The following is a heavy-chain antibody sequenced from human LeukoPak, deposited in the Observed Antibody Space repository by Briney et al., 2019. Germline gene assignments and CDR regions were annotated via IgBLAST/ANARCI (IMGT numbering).Heavy chain of an antibody. J-gene: IGHJ4*02. CDR2: IYYSGST. CDR3: ASYSSGWSLFDY. V-gene: IGHV4-59*08. D-gene: IGHD6-19*01. CDR1: GGSISSYY. Sequence: SETLSLTCTVSGGSISSYYWSWIRQPPGKGLEWIGYIYYSGSTNYNPSLTSRGTISVDTPKNQFSLKLSPVTAADPAVYYCASYSSGWSLFDYWGPGTLVTLSS.